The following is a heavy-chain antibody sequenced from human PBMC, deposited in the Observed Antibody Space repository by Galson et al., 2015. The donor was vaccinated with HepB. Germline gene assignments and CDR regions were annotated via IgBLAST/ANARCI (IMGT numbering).Heavy chain of an antibody. V-gene: IGHV3-30*18. CDR2: ISSVGNNE. J-gene: IGHJ4*02. Sequence: SLRLSCAASGFILSHNGIHWVRQAPGKGLEWVSFISSVGNNEYFADSVKGRFTISRDNSKDTVYLQMDSLTFEDTAVYYCAKGVRAGAASCDYWGQGALGTVS. CDR3: AKGVRAGAASCDY. D-gene: IGHD3-10*01. CDR1: GFILSHNG.